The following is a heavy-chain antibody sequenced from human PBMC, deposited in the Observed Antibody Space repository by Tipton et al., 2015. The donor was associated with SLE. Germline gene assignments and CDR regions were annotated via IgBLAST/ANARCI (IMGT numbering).Heavy chain of an antibody. CDR2: IYYSGST. J-gene: IGHJ6*03. Sequence: GLVKPSETLSLTCTVSGGSISSGSYYWSWIQQPPGKGLEWIGDIYYSGSTNYNPSLKSRVTISVDTSKNQLSLKLSSVTAADTAVYYCARGPHYSSPGDYDYMDVWGKGTTGTVSS. CDR1: GGSISSGSYY. V-gene: IGHV4-61*01. CDR3: ARGPHYSSPGDYDYMDV. D-gene: IGHD6-19*01.